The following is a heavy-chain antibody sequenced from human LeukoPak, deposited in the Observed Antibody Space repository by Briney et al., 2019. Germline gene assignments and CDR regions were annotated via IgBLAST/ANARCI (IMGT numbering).Heavy chain of an antibody. CDR1: GYTFTSYD. CDR2: MNPNSGNT. CDR3: ARGRGKGQLGVY. D-gene: IGHD3-10*01. Sequence: ASVKVPCKASGYTFTSYDINWVRQATGQGLEWMGWMNPNSGNTGYAQKFQGRVTITRNTSISTAYMELSSLRSEDTAVYYCARGRGKGQLGVYWGQGTLVTVSS. J-gene: IGHJ4*02. V-gene: IGHV1-8*03.